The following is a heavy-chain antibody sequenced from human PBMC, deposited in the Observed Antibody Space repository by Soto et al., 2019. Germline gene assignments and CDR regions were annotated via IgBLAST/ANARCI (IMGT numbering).Heavy chain of an antibody. Sequence: ASVKVSCKASGYTFTSYGISWVRQAPGQGLGWMGWISAYNGNTNYAQKLQGRVTMTTETSTSTAYMELRSLRSDDTAVYYCARDYRIAVAGPNWFDPWGQGTLVTVSS. D-gene: IGHD6-19*01. V-gene: IGHV1-18*04. CDR3: ARDYRIAVAGPNWFDP. CDR1: GYTFTSYG. J-gene: IGHJ5*02. CDR2: ISAYNGNT.